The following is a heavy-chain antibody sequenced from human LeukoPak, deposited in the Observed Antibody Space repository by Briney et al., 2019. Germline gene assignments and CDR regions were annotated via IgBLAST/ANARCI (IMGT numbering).Heavy chain of an antibody. CDR1: GFTFSSYG. V-gene: IGHV3-33*01. CDR2: IWYDGSNK. Sequence: EPGGSLRLSCAASGFTFSSYGMHWVRQAPGKGLEWVSIIWYDGSNKYYADSVKGRFTTSRDDSKNTVYLQMNSLRVEDTAVYYCAAASGYSYFEHWGQGTLVIVSS. CDR3: AAASGYSYFEH. J-gene: IGHJ1*01. D-gene: IGHD6-13*01.